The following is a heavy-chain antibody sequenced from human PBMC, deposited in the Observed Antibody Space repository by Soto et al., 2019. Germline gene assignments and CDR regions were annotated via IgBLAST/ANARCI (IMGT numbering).Heavy chain of an antibody. CDR3: ARDQDYYGSGSYWGNYYYYYGMDV. CDR2: IYYSGST. CDR1: GGSISSGGYY. D-gene: IGHD3-10*01. V-gene: IGHV4-31*03. J-gene: IGHJ6*02. Sequence: SETLSLTYTGSGGSISSGGYYWSWIRLHPGKGLEWIGCIYYSGSTYYNPSLKSRVTISVDTSKNQFSLKLSSVTAADTAVYYCARDQDYYGSGSYWGNYYYYYGMDVWGQGTTVT.